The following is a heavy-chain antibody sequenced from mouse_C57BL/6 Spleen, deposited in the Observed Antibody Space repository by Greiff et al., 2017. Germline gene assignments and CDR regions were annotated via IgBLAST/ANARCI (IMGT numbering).Heavy chain of an antibody. CDR1: GFNIKDYY. CDR2: IDPEDGDT. D-gene: IGHD2-1*01. Sequence: EVQLQQSGAELVRPGASVKLSCTASGFNIKDYYMHWVQQRPEQGLEWIGRIDPEDGDTEYAPKFQGKATMTADTSSNTAYLQLSSLTSEDTAVDYCTTRSIYPLWYFDVWGTGTTVTVSS. J-gene: IGHJ1*03. V-gene: IGHV14-1*01. CDR3: TTRSIYPLWYFDV.